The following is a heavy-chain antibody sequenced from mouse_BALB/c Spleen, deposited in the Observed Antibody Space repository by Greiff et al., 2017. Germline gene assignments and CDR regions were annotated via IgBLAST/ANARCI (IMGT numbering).Heavy chain of an antibody. D-gene: IGHD4-1*01. Sequence: EVQLVESGPGLVKPSQSLSLTCTVTGYSITSDYAWNWIRQFPGNKLEWMGYISYSGSTSYNPSLKSRISITRDTSKNQFFLQLNSVTTEDAATYYCAKVGPPMDYWGQGTAVTVSS. V-gene: IGHV3-2*02. J-gene: IGHJ4*01. CDR2: ISYSGST. CDR1: GYSITSDYA. CDR3: AKVGPPMDY.